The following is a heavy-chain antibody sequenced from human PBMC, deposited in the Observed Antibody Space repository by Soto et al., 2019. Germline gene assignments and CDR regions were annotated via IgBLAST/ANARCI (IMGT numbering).Heavy chain of an antibody. CDR2: ISAYNGNT. V-gene: IGHV1-18*04. D-gene: IGHD5-18*01. Sequence: ASVKVSCKASGYTFTSYGISWVRQAPGQGLEWMGWISAYNGNTNYAQKLQGRVTMTTDTSTSTAYMELRSLRSDDTAVYYCARFTSYGYYHYYGMDVWGQGTTVTVSS. J-gene: IGHJ6*02. CDR1: GYTFTSYG. CDR3: ARFTSYGYYHYYGMDV.